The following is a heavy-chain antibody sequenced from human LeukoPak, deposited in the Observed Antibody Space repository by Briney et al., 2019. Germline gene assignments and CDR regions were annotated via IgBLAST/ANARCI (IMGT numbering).Heavy chain of an antibody. D-gene: IGHD3-16*01. J-gene: IGHJ4*02. CDR3: AREEAGRGGEIDY. CDR1: GFTFGSYW. CDR2: IKQDGSEK. V-gene: IGHV3-7*01. Sequence: GGSLSLSCAASGFTFGSYWMSWVRQAPGKGLEWVANIKQDGSEKYYVDSVKGRFTISRDNAKNSLYLQMNSLRAEDTAVYYCAREEAGRGGEIDYWGQGTLVTVSS.